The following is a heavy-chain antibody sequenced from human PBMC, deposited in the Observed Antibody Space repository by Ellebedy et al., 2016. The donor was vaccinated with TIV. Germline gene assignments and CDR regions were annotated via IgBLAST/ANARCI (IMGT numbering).Heavy chain of an antibody. D-gene: IGHD4-17*01. V-gene: IGHV4-59*01. CDR3: ARATTVTPNWFDP. CDR1: GGSISSYY. Sequence: SETLSLTXTVSGGSISSYYWSWIRQPPGKGLEWIGYIYYSGSTNYNPSLKSRVTISVDTSKNQFSLKLSSVTAADTAVYYCARATTVTPNWFDPWGQGTLVTVSS. CDR2: IYYSGST. J-gene: IGHJ5*02.